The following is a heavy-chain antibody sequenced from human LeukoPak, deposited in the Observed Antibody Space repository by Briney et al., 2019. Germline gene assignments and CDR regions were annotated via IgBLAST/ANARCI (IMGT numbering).Heavy chain of an antibody. Sequence: PGESLKISCQGSGYSFSNFWIGWVRQMPGKGLEWMGIIYSGDSDTRYSPSFQGQVIISADWSVNTVYLQWDSLKASDTATYYCARREASANFDYWGQGTLVTVSS. CDR2: IYSGDSDT. CDR3: ARREASANFDY. J-gene: IGHJ4*02. V-gene: IGHV5-51*01. D-gene: IGHD2-15*01. CDR1: GYSFSNFW.